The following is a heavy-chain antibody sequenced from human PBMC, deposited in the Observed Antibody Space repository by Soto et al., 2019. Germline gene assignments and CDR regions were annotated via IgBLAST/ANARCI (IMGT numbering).Heavy chain of an antibody. D-gene: IGHD3-10*01. CDR2: IIPIFGAA. V-gene: IGHV1-69*06. Sequence: ASVKVSCKASGGTFSSYAISWVRQAPGQGLEWMGGIIPIFGAANYAQKFQGRVTITADKSTSTAYMELSSLRSEDTAVYYCARVPWFGEFYYYYGMDVWGQGTTVTVSS. CDR1: GGTFSSYA. CDR3: ARVPWFGEFYYYYGMDV. J-gene: IGHJ6*02.